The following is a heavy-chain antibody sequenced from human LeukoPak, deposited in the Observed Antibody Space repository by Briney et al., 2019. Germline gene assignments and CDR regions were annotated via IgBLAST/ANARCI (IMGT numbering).Heavy chain of an antibody. V-gene: IGHV3-53*01. CDR2: IYSGGST. Sequence: GGSLRLSCAASGFTVSSNYMSWVRQAPGKGLEWVSVIYSGGSTYYADSVKGRFTISRGRSKNTLYLQMYSLRAEDTAVFYCAKHDSSGYYFDYWGQGTLVTVSS. CDR3: AKHDSSGYYFDY. D-gene: IGHD3-22*01. J-gene: IGHJ4*02. CDR1: GFTVSSNY.